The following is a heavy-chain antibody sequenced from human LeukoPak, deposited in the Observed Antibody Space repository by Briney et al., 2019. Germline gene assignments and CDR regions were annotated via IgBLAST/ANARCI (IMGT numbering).Heavy chain of an antibody. CDR3: ARDLSREQQSTHFDY. CDR2: ISAYNGNT. Sequence: ASVKVSCKASGYTFTSYGISWVRQAPGQGLEWMGWISAYNGNTNYAQKLQGRVTMTTDTSTSTVYMELSSLRSEDTAVYYCARDLSREQQSTHFDYWGQGTLVTVSS. CDR1: GYTFTSYG. J-gene: IGHJ4*02. D-gene: IGHD6-13*01. V-gene: IGHV1-18*01.